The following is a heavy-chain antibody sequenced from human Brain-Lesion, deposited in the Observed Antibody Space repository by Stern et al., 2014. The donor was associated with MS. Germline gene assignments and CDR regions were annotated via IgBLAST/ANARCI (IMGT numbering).Heavy chain of an antibody. CDR3: AKDRQYLTYFFDH. CDR1: GFTFGSCA. CDR2: VSYDGSNK. V-gene: IGHV3-30*18. D-gene: IGHD2/OR15-2a*01. Sequence: VQLVESGGGVVQPGRPLRLSCVASGFTFGSCAMHWVRPAPGQGLEWGGGVSYDGSNKYYADSVKGRFTISRDNSQNTLYMQMSSLRPEDTAVYYCAKDRQYLTYFFDHWGQGSLVTVSS. J-gene: IGHJ5*02.